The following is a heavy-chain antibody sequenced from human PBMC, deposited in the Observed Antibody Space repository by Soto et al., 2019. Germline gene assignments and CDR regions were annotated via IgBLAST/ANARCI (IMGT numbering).Heavy chain of an antibody. D-gene: IGHD6-13*01. V-gene: IGHV5-51*01. Sequence: GAALTISCEGCGYSFTRSWIGWVRQMPGKGLEWMGIIYPGDSDTRYSPSFQGQVTISADKSISTAYLQWSSLKASDTAMYYCARHHSSSWPYDAFDIWGQGTMVT. CDR3: ARHHSSSWPYDAFDI. CDR2: IYPGDSDT. J-gene: IGHJ3*02. CDR1: GYSFTRSW.